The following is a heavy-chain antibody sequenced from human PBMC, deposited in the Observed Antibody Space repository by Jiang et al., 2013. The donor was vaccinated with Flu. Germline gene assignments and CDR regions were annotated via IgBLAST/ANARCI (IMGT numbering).Heavy chain of an antibody. CDR1: GFTFSSYA. J-gene: IGHJ5*02. D-gene: IGHD1-26*01. CDR2: ISSNGGST. Sequence: GGGLVQPGGSLRLSCAASGFTFSSYAMHWVRQAPGKGLENVSGISSNGGSTYYANSVKGRFTISRDNSKNTLYLQMGSLRAEDMAVYYCARSPYGSGSSLSNCFDPWGQGTLVTVSS. V-gene: IGHV3-64*01. CDR3: ARSPYGSGSSLSNCFDP.